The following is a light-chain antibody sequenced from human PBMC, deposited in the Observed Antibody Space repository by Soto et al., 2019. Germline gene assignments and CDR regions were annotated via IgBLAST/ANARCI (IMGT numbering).Light chain of an antibody. J-gene: IGLJ1*01. CDR1: SSDVGGYNY. Sequence: QSALTQPPSASGSTGQSVTISCTGTSSDVGGYNYVSWYQQHPGKAPKLMIYEVNKRPSGVPDRFSGSKSGNTASLTVSGLQADDEADYYCSSYAGSNSFVFGTGTKLTVL. CDR3: SSYAGSNSFV. V-gene: IGLV2-8*01. CDR2: EVN.